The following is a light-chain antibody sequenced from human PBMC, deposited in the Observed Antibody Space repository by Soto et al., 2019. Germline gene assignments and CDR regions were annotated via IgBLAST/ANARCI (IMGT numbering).Light chain of an antibody. Sequence: EIVMTQSPATLSASPGEGATLSCKAGQSVNNNLAWYQQRPGQPPRLLIYDASTRATGISARFSGSGYGTDYTLTIGLLQSEYFAVYFCQQCRSWPLTFGGGTKVEIK. CDR3: QQCRSWPLT. V-gene: IGKV3-15*01. CDR1: QSVNNN. CDR2: DAS. J-gene: IGKJ4*01.